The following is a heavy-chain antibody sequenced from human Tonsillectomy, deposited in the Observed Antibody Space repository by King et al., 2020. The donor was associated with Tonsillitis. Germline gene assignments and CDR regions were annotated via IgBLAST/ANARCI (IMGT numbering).Heavy chain of an antibody. V-gene: IGHV3-49*03. J-gene: IGHJ6*03. CDR1: GFTFGDYA. CDR3: TRDYYDSSGYWGEYYNYYMDV. CDR2: IRSKAYGGTT. D-gene: IGHD3-22*01. Sequence: EVQLVESGGGLVQPGRSLRLSCTASGFTFGDYAMSWFRQAPGKGLEWVGFIRSKAYGGTTEYAASVKGRFTISRDDSKSIAYLQMNSLKTEDTAVYYCTRDYYDSSGYWGEYYNYYMDVWGKGTTVTVSS.